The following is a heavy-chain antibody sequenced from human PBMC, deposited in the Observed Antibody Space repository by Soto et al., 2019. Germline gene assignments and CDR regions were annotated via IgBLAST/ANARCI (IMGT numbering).Heavy chain of an antibody. CDR1: GGSFSGYY. V-gene: IGHV4-34*01. CDR2: INHSGST. CDR3: AGNIVVVVAATAPGYIWYDP. D-gene: IGHD2-15*01. Sequence: QVQLQQWGAGLLKPSETLSLTCAVYGGSFSGYYWSWIRQPPGKGLEWIGEINHSGSTNYNPALKSRVTTSVDTSKIQPSRKPGSVTAADTAVYYCAGNIVVVVAATAPGYIWYDPWGQGPLVTVSS. J-gene: IGHJ5*02.